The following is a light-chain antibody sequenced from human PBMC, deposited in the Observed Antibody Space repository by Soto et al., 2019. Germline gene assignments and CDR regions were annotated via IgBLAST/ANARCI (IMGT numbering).Light chain of an antibody. J-gene: IGKJ1*01. Sequence: IVLTQSPGTVSLSPGERATLSCRASQTGSSKYLAWYKQKPGQAPRLLSYGTSTRATGVPDRFSGSGSGTDFTLTINRLEPEDSAIYFCQHYISSQWTVGPWTFGQGTKVEIK. CDR2: GTS. V-gene: IGKV3-20*01. CDR1: QTGSSKY. CDR3: QHYISSQWTVGPWT.